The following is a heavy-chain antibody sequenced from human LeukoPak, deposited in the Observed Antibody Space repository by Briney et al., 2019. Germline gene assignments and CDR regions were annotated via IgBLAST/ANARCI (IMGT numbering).Heavy chain of an antibody. V-gene: IGHV4-39*01. J-gene: IGHJ6*03. Sequence: PSQTLSLTCSVSGGSIITNNCYWGWIRQPPGKGLEWIGSIHNSGSTYYNPSLKSRVTISGDTSKNQFSLKLRSVTAADTAIYYCARPVSQECNYNMDVWGQGTTVTVSS. D-gene: IGHD3-3*01. CDR3: ARPVSQECNYNMDV. CDR2: IHNSGST. CDR1: GGSIITNNCY.